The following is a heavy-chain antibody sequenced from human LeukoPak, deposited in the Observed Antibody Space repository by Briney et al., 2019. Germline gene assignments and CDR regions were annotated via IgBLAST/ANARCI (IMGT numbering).Heavy chain of an antibody. CDR2: IKQDGSEK. D-gene: IGHD3-3*01. Sequence: AGGSLRLSCATSGFTFSSYWMNWVRQAPGKGLEWVANIKQDGSEKYYVDSVKGRFTISRDNAKNSLYLQMNSLRAEDTAVYYCARLREIPVFGVVTKSTSYFDYWGQGTLVTVSS. CDR3: ARLREIPVFGVVTKSTSYFDY. J-gene: IGHJ4*02. V-gene: IGHV3-7*01. CDR1: GFTFSSYW.